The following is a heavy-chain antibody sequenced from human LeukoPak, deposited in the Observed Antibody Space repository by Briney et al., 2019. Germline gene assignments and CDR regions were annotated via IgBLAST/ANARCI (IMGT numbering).Heavy chain of an antibody. CDR3: AKDASSSWRDKFFDS. D-gene: IGHD3-3*01. CDR1: GFTFSSYA. Sequence: GGPMRLCCAASGFTFSSYAVSWVRRAPGKGLEWVSSISASAGTTYYADSVKGRFTIARDNSKTTLFLQMNSLRAEDSAVYYCAKDASSSWRDKFFDSWGQGTLSPSPQ. J-gene: IGHJ4*02. V-gene: IGHV3-23*01. CDR2: ISASAGTT.